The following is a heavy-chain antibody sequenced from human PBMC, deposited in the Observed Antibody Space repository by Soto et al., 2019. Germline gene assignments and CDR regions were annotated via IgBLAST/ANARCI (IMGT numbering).Heavy chain of an antibody. Sequence: VQLVESGGGLIQPGGSLRLSCAASGFTVSNNHMTWVRQAAGKGLELVSFVHGGGSTSYADSVKGRFTISRDNSKNTLYLQMASLRAEDTAIYYCAGRLTTAASLEYWGRGSLVTVSS. J-gene: IGHJ4*02. V-gene: IGHV3-53*01. CDR3: AGRLTTAASLEY. CDR2: VHGGGST. CDR1: GFTVSNNH. D-gene: IGHD3-16*01.